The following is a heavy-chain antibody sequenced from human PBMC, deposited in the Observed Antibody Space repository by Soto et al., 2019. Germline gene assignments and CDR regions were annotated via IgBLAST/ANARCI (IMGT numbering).Heavy chain of an antibody. CDR1: GYTFTRYT. Sequence: VASVKVSCKASGYTFTRYTMNWVRQAPGQRLEWMGWINPDNGNTKSSQKFQDRVIITRDTSASTAYMDLSSLRSEDTAVHYCARGIATGQLDPWGQGXLVTVYS. CDR2: INPDNGNT. V-gene: IGHV1-3*01. J-gene: IGHJ5*02. D-gene: IGHD2-15*01. CDR3: ARGIATGQLDP.